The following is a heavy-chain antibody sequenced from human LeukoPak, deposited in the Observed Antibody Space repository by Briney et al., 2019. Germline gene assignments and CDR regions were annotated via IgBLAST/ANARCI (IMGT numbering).Heavy chain of an antibody. D-gene: IGHD3-10*01. CDR1: GFTFNRYG. Sequence: GGSLRLSCAASGFTFNRYGFHWVRQAPGKGLEWVAFIQFDGSKKYYAESVKGRFTISRDNSKNTLYLQMNSLRAEDTAVFYCAKVFRFGELGGAFAYYYFMDVWGKGTTVTISS. J-gene: IGHJ6*03. CDR2: IQFDGSKK. CDR3: AKVFRFGELGGAFAYYYFMDV. V-gene: IGHV3-30*02.